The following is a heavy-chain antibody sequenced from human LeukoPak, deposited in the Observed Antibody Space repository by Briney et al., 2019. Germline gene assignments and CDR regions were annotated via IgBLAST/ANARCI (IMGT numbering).Heavy chain of an antibody. CDR3: VGSGSSYKEGFDY. J-gene: IGHJ4*02. Sequence: GGSLRLSCAASGFTVSSNYMSWVRQAPGKGLEWVAVISYDGSNKYYADSVKGRFTISRDNSKNTQYLQMNSLRAEDTAVYYCVGSGSSYKEGFDYWGQGTLVTVSS. D-gene: IGHD3-10*01. CDR1: GFTVSSNY. CDR2: ISYDGSNK. V-gene: IGHV3-30*03.